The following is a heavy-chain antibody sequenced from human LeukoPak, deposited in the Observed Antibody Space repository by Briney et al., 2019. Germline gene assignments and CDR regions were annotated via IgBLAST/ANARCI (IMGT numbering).Heavy chain of an antibody. J-gene: IGHJ6*02. CDR3: AKTVDSSSWYGVYYYYGMDV. V-gene: IGHV3-23*01. CDR2: ISGSGGST. Sequence: GGSLRLSCAASGFTVSSNYMSWVRQAPGKGLEWVSAISGSGGSTYYADSVKGRFTISRDNSKNTLYLQMNSLRAEDTAVYYCAKTVDSSSWYGVYYYYGMDVWGQGTTVTVSS. D-gene: IGHD6-13*01. CDR1: GFTVSSNY.